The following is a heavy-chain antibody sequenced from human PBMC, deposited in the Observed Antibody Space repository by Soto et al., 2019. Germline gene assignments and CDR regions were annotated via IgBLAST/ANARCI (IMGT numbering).Heavy chain of an antibody. CDR1: GFTFSSYS. V-gene: IGHV3-21*01. CDR2: ISSSSSYI. CDR3: ARDQGGYSYGYGLGY. J-gene: IGHJ4*02. Sequence: EVQLVESGGGLVKPGGSLRLSCAASGFTFSSYSMNWVRQAPGKGLEWVSSISSSSSYIYYADSVKGRFTISRDNAKNLMYRQMSRLRPGDTAVYCGARDQGGYSYGYGLGYWGQGTLVNVSS. D-gene: IGHD5-18*01.